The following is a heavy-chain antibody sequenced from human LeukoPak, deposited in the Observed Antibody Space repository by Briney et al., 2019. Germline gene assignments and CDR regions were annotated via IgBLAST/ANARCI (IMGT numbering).Heavy chain of an antibody. V-gene: IGHV1-69*13. CDR1: GGTFSSYA. CDR2: IIPIFGTA. D-gene: IGHD1-26*01. J-gene: IGHJ6*02. CDR3: ARIREPIVGAMGPGYYGMDV. Sequence: SVKVSCKASGGTFSSYAISWVRQAPGQGLEWMGGIIPIFGTANYAQKFQGRVTITADESTSTAYMELSSLRSEDTAVYYCARIREPIVGAMGPGYYGMDVWGQGTTVTVSS.